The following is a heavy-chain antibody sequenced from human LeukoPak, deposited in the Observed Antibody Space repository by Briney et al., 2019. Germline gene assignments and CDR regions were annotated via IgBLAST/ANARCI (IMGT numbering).Heavy chain of an antibody. CDR2: ISSSSTI. Sequence: PGGSLRLSCAASGFTFSSYSMNWVRQAPGKGLEWVSYISSSSTIYYADSVKGRFTISRDNAKNSLYLQMNSLRAEDTAVYYCARELDDYGGNGGFDYWGQGTLVTVSS. V-gene: IGHV3-48*01. CDR3: ARELDDYGGNGGFDY. CDR1: GFTFSSYS. J-gene: IGHJ4*02. D-gene: IGHD4-23*01.